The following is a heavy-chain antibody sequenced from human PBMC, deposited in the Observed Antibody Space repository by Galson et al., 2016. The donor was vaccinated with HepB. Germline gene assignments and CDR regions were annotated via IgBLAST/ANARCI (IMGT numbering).Heavy chain of an antibody. V-gene: IGHV4-31*03. CDR2: MYHNGRT. CDR1: GGSITSGDYY. D-gene: IGHD3-10*01. CDR3: AREEITKVRGVIISLGLDV. Sequence: TLSLTCTVSGGSITSGDYYWNWIRQYPGKGLEWIGFMYHNGRTFYNPSLKSRISMSVDTSKNQFSLKLNSVTAADTAVYYCAREEITKVRGVIISLGLDVWGQGTTVTVSS. J-gene: IGHJ6*02.